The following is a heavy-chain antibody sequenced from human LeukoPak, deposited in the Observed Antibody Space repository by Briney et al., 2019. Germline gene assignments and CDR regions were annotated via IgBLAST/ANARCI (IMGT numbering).Heavy chain of an antibody. V-gene: IGHV4-61*03. D-gene: IGHD5-18*01. Sequence: SETLSLTCTVSGGSVTSSGYYWSWVRQPPGKGLEYIGYIYYSGSTNYNPSLKSRVTMSLDTSKNHFSLQLSSVTAADTAVYYCARVRNSYGERDFDYWGQGILVTVSS. CDR2: IYYSGST. CDR3: ARVRNSYGERDFDY. J-gene: IGHJ4*02. CDR1: GGSVTSSGYY.